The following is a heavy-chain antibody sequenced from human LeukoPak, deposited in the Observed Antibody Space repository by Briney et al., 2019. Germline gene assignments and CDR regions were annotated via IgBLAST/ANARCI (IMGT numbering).Heavy chain of an antibody. V-gene: IGHV3-33*08. Sequence: GWSLRLSCAASGFVVSANYMSWVRQAPGKGLEWVAVIWYDGSNKYYADSVKGRFTISRDNSKNTLYLQMNSLRAEDTAVYYCARGVNICSSTSCYFYYYYMDVWGKGTTVTVSS. CDR2: IWYDGSNK. D-gene: IGHD2-2*01. J-gene: IGHJ6*03. CDR3: ARGVNICSSTSCYFYYYYMDV. CDR1: GFVVSANY.